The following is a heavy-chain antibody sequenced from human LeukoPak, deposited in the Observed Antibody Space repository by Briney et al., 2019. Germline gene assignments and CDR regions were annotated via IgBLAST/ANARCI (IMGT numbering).Heavy chain of an antibody. CDR2: LSAGDGRI. V-gene: IGHV3-23*01. D-gene: IGHD3-22*01. Sequence: QPGGSLRLSCVASGFTFSSSSLSWVRQAPGTGLEWVSALSAGDGRIFYADSVKGRFTISRDNSKNTLYLQMDSLRAEDTAVYFCSKDISGFYFTSEYCGQGTLVTVSS. CDR3: SKDISGFYFTSEY. CDR1: GFTFSSSS. J-gene: IGHJ4*02.